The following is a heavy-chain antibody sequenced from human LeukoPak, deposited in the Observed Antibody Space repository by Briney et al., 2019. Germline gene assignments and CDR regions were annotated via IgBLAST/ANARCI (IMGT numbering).Heavy chain of an antibody. V-gene: IGHV3-23*01. J-gene: IGHJ4*02. D-gene: IGHD3-10*01. CDR2: VSGSGSGGST. CDR1: GFTFSSCA. Sequence: GGSLRLSCEASGFTFSSCAMSWVRQAPGKGLEWVSSVSGSGSGGSTYYADSVKGRFTVSRDNSKNTLYLQMNDLRPEDTAKYYCAKRNTMIRGGPCFDHWGQGPLVTVSP. CDR3: AKRNTMIRGGPCFDH.